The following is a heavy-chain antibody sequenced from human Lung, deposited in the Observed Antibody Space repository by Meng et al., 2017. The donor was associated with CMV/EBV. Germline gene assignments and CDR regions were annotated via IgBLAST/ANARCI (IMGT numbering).Heavy chain of an antibody. V-gene: IGHV4-59*12. Sequence: GSLRLXCAVSGGVINVYYWSWIRQPPGKGLEWVGSISYDGTTSYNPSLNSRVTISLDTSKSQFSLKLTSVTAADTALYYCAGLLPSGKYVHHWFDPWGQGTXVTVSS. CDR2: ISYDGTT. D-gene: IGHD3-10*02. CDR3: AGLLPSGKYVHHWFDP. CDR1: GGVINVYY. J-gene: IGHJ5*01.